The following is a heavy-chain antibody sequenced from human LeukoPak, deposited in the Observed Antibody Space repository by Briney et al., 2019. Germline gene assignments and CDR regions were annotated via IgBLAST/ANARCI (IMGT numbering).Heavy chain of an antibody. CDR3: ASLIAAAGYYYYGMDV. CDR2: INHSGST. J-gene: IGHJ6*02. V-gene: IGHV4-34*01. CDR1: GGSISSYY. D-gene: IGHD6-13*01. Sequence: SETLSLTCTVSGGSISSYYWSWIRQPPGKGLEWIGEINHSGSTNYNPSLKSRVTISVDTSKNQFSLKLSSVTAADTAVYYCASLIAAAGYYYYGMDVWGQGTTVTVSS.